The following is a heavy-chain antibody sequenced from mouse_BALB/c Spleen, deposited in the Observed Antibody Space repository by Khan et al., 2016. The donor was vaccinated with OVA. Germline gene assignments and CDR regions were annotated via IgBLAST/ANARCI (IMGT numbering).Heavy chain of an antibody. J-gene: IGHJ3*01. Sequence: VQLKQSEAELVKPGASVKLSCTASGFNIKDTYMHWVKQRPEQGLEWIGRIDPANGNTKYDPKFQGKATITADTSSNAAYLHLSSLTSGDTAVYYCARDYWDVFAYWGQGTLVTVSA. V-gene: IGHV14-3*02. CDR3: ARDYWDVFAY. CDR1: GFNIKDTY. CDR2: IDPANGNT. D-gene: IGHD4-1*01.